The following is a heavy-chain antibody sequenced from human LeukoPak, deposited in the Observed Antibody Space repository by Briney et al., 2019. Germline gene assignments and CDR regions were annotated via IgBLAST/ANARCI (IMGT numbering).Heavy chain of an antibody. CDR1: GFTFSSYA. CDR3: AKDRVVRGVMGAFDI. D-gene: IGHD3-10*01. CDR2: ISGSGDNI. J-gene: IGHJ3*02. V-gene: IGHV3-23*01. Sequence: QTGGSLRLSCAAAGFTFSSYAMSWVRQAPGKGLEWVSAISGSGDNISYADSVKGRFTISRDNSKNTLYLQMNSLRAEDTAVYYCAKDRVVRGVMGAFDIWGQGTMVTVSS.